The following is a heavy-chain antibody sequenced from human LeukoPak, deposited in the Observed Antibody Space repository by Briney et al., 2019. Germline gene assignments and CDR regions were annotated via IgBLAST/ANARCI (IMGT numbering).Heavy chain of an antibody. CDR1: GYTFTGSY. CDR2: INPNTGGT. J-gene: IGHJ5*02. V-gene: IGHV1-2*02. D-gene: IGHD6-13*01. CDR3: ARQRVAAAGPNWFDP. Sequence: ASVKVSCKASGYTFTGSYMHWVRQAPGQGLEWMGWINPNTGGTNYAQQFQGRVTMTRDTSISAAYMELSRLKSDDTAVHYCARQRVAAAGPNWFDPWGQGTLVTVSS.